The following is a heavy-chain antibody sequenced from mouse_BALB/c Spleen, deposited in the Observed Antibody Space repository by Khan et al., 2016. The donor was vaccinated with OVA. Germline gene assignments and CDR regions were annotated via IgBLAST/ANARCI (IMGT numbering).Heavy chain of an antibody. D-gene: IGHD1-1*01. CDR2: INPSNGGT. Sequence: QVRLQQSGAELVKPGASVKLSCKASGYTFTSYYMYWVKQRPGQGLEWIGEINPSNGGTNVNEKFKSKTTLTVDKSSSPAYMEVSSLTSEDSAVYYCTRGGYGSPFAYWGQGTLVTVSA. CDR1: GYTFTSYY. J-gene: IGHJ3*01. V-gene: IGHV1S81*02. CDR3: TRGGYGSPFAY.